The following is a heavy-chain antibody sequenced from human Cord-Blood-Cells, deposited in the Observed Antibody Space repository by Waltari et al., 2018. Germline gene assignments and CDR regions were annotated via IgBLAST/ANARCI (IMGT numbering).Heavy chain of an antibody. CDR2: ISSSSSYI. CDR3: ARDGLSYYDILTGYYDAFDI. J-gene: IGHJ3*02. Sequence: EVQLVESGGGLVKPGGSLRLSCAASGFTFSSYSMNWVRQAPGRGLEWVSSISSSSSYIYYADSVKGRFTISRDNAKNSLYLQMNSLRAEDTAVYYCARDGLSYYDILTGYYDAFDIWGQGTMVTVSS. CDR1: GFTFSSYS. D-gene: IGHD3-9*01. V-gene: IGHV3-21*01.